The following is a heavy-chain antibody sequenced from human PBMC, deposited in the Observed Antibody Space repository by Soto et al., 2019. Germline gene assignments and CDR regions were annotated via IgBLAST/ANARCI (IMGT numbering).Heavy chain of an antibody. J-gene: IGHJ6*02. CDR2: INHSGST. Sequence: SETLSLTCAVYGGSFSGYYWSWIRQPPGKGLEWIGEINHSGSTNYNPSLKSRVTISVDTSKNQFSLKLSSATAADTAVYYCARGPYYDFWSGPGTYYYYYGMDVWGQGTTVTVSS. D-gene: IGHD3-3*01. CDR3: ARGPYYDFWSGPGTYYYYYGMDV. V-gene: IGHV4-34*01. CDR1: GGSFSGYY.